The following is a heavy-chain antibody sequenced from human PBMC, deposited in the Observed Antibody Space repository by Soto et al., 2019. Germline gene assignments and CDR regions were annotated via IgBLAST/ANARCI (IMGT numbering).Heavy chain of an antibody. D-gene: IGHD1-26*01. Sequence: QVQLVQSGAEVKKPGASVKVSCKASGYTFTSYDINWVRQATGQGLEGMGWMNPNSGNTGYAQKVQGRVTMTRDTSKRTAYMELSSLTSEDTAVYYCARQWELSGYYYGMDVWGQGTTVTVSS. CDR2: MNPNSGNT. V-gene: IGHV1-8*01. CDR1: GYTFTSYD. CDR3: ARQWELSGYYYGMDV. J-gene: IGHJ6*02.